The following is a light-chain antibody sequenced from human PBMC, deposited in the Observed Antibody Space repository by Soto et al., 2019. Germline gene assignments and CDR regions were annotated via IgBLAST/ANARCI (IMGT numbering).Light chain of an antibody. V-gene: IGKV3-20*01. CDR3: QQYGSSPPWT. CDR1: QRVSSGY. J-gene: IGKJ1*01. CDR2: GAA. Sequence: EVVLTQSPGTLSLSPGKRATLSCRASQRVSSGYLAWYPQKPGGAPSRRIYGAASRATGTPYRFSGRWSGTDFSLPTRRLEAEDFAVYYCQQYGSSPPWTFGQGTKVDIK.